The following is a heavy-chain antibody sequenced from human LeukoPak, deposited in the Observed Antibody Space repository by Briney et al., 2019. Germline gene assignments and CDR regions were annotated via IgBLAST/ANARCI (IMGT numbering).Heavy chain of an antibody. D-gene: IGHD5-12*01. J-gene: IGHJ5*02. CDR3: ARAIIVAGLKFFDP. Sequence: SQTLSLTCAISGDSVSSNTAAWNWIRQSPSRGLEWLGRTYYRSKWYNDYAGSVKSRITIDPDTSKNQFSLQLNSVTPEDTAVYYCARAIIVAGLKFFDPWGQGTQVTASS. CDR2: TYYRSKWYN. CDR1: GDSVSSNTAA. V-gene: IGHV6-1*01.